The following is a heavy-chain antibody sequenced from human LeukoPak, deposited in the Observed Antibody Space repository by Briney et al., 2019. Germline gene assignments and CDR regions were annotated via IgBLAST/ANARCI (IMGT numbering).Heavy chain of an antibody. D-gene: IGHD3-22*01. CDR1: GGSISRYY. J-gene: IGHJ2*01. V-gene: IGHV4-59*08. Sequence: SETLSLTCTVSGGSISRYYWSWIRQPPGKGLEWIGYIYYSGSTNYNPSLKSRVTTSVDTSKNQFSLKLSSVTAADTAVYCCARIYYYDSSCYSGIYWYFDLWGGGTLVTVSS. CDR2: IYYSGST. CDR3: ARIYYYDSSCYSGIYWYFDL.